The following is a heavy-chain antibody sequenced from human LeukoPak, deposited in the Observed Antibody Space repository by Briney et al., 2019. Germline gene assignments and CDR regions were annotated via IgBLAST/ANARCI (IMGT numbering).Heavy chain of an antibody. D-gene: IGHD2-2*01. CDR3: ARKYCSSTSCYPDF. Sequence: SQTLSLTCTVSGGSISSGDYYWSWIRQPPGKGLEWIGYIYYSGSTYYIPSLKSRVTISVDTSKNQFSLKLSSVTAADTAVYYCARKYCSSTSCYPDFWGQGTLVTVSS. J-gene: IGHJ4*02. CDR1: GGSISSGDYY. V-gene: IGHV4-30-4*08. CDR2: IYYSGST.